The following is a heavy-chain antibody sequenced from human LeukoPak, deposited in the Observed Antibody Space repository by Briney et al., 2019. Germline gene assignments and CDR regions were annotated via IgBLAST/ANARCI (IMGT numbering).Heavy chain of an antibody. CDR3: ARDRYDSSGYLTLDY. D-gene: IGHD3-22*01. J-gene: IGHJ4*02. CDR2: IWYDGSNK. Sequence: PGGSLRLSCAASGFTFSSYGMHWVRQAPGKGLEWVAVIWYDGSNKYYADSVKGRFTISRDNSKNTLYLQMNSLRAEDTAVYYCARDRYDSSGYLTLDYWGQGTLVTVPS. CDR1: GFTFSSYG. V-gene: IGHV3-33*01.